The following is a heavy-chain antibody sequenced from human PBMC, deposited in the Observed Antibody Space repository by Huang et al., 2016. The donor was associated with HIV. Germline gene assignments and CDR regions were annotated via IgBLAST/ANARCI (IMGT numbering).Heavy chain of an antibody. CDR2: IYSDDST. J-gene: IGHJ4*02. CDR3: AAQWELRGGVDF. V-gene: IGHV3-53*01. D-gene: IGHD1-26*01. CDR1: GFTVGSNF. Sequence: EVQLVESGGGLIQPGGSLRLSCAASGFTVGSNFMGWVRQAPGKGLGWVSVIYSDDSTYFADSGKGRFNISRDNSKNTLYLQMNSLRAEDTAVYYCAAQWELRGGVDFWGQGTLVTVSS.